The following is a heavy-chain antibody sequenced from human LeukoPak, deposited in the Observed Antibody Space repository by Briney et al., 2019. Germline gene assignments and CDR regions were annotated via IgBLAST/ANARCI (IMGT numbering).Heavy chain of an antibody. D-gene: IGHD1-26*01. CDR2: INTNTGNP. CDR3: ARERPIVGATINWFDP. V-gene: IGHV7-4-1*02. J-gene: IGHJ5*02. CDR1: GYTFTSYA. Sequence: ASVKVSCTASGYTFTSYAMNWVRQAPGQGLEWMGWINTNTGNPTYAQGFTGRFVFSLDTSVSTAYLQISSLKAEDTAVYYCARERPIVGATINWFDPWGQGTLVTVSS.